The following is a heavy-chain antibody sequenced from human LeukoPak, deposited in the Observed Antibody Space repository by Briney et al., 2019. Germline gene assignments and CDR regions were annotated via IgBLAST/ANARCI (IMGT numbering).Heavy chain of an antibody. D-gene: IGHD1-1*01. Sequence: APVKVSCKASGDTFTSYDINWVRQASGQGLEWMGWVNPNSGNTGYAQKFQGRVTMTMSTSITTAYMELSSLRSEDTAVYYCAREKLRTDNNFDTCGQGTLVTVSS. CDR1: GDTFTSYD. CDR2: VNPNSGNT. V-gene: IGHV1-8*01. J-gene: IGHJ5*02. CDR3: AREKLRTDNNFDT.